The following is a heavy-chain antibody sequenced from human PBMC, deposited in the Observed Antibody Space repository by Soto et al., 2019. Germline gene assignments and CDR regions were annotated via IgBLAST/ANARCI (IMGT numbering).Heavy chain of an antibody. D-gene: IGHD3-3*01. Sequence: SETLSLTCAVSGSSISSGYYWGWLRPPPGKGLEWIGSIYHSGRTYYNPSLKSRVAISVDTSKNQFSLKLNSVTAADAAVYYCARMGDYDIWSHNYKPYDFGYWGQGILVTVS. CDR1: GSSISSGYY. CDR2: IYHSGRT. J-gene: IGHJ4*02. CDR3: ARMGDYDIWSHNYKPYDFGY. V-gene: IGHV4-38-2*01.